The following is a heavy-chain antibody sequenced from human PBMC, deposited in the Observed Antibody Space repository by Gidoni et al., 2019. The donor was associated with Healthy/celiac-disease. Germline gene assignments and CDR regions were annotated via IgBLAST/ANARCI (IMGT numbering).Heavy chain of an antibody. Sequence: QITLKESGPTLVKPTQTLTLTCTFSGFSLSTSGVGVVWLRQPPGKALEWRSLIYWDDDKRYSPSLKSRLTITKDTSKNQVVLTMTNMDPVDTATYYCAHSSGCLGWLLYGAFDIWGQGTMVTVSS. CDR2: IYWDDDK. V-gene: IGHV2-5*02. CDR1: GFSLSTSGVG. CDR3: AHSSGCLGWLLYGAFDI. D-gene: IGHD3-3*01. J-gene: IGHJ3*02.